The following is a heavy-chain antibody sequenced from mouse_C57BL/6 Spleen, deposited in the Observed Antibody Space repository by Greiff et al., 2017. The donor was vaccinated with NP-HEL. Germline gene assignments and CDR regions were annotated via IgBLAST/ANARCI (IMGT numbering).Heavy chain of an antibody. CDR3: ARHEDDGDGYFYAMDY. J-gene: IGHJ4*01. CDR1: GYTFTEYT. CDR2: FYPGSGSI. Sequence: QVQLQQSGAELVKPGASVKLSCKASGYTFTEYTIHWVKQRSGQGLEWIGWFYPGSGSIKYNEKFKDKATLTAGKSSSTFYMELSRLTSEDSAVYFCARHEDDGDGYFYAMDYWGQGTSVTVSS. V-gene: IGHV1-62-2*01. D-gene: IGHD2-3*01.